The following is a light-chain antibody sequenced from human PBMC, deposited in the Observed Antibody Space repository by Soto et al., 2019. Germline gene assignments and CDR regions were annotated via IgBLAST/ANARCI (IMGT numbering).Light chain of an antibody. V-gene: IGLV4-69*01. CDR3: QTWGSGIVV. CDR1: SGHSNYA. Sequence: QSVLTQSPSASASLGASVKLTCTLSSGHSNYAIAWHQQQSEKGPRYLMKLNSDGSHSKGDGIPDRFSGSSSGAERYLNISSLQSEDEADYYCQTWGSGIVVFGGVTKLTV. J-gene: IGLJ2*01. CDR2: LNSDGSH.